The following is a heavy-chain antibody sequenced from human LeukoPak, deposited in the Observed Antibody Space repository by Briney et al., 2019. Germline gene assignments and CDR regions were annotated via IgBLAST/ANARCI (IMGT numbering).Heavy chain of an antibody. J-gene: IGHJ5*02. CDR1: DYSISNTYY. CDR2: IYYTGST. Sequence: SETLSLTCTVSDYSISNTYYWGWIRQPPGKGLEWIGYIYYTGSTSYNPSLKSRVTMSLDASKNQFSLELNSVTPADTAVYYCARGGNYWPQWWFDPWGRGTLVSVSS. D-gene: IGHD1-26*01. V-gene: IGHV4-59*01. CDR3: ARGGNYWPQWWFDP.